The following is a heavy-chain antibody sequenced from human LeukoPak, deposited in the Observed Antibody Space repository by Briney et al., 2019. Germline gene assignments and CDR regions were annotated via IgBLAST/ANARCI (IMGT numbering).Heavy chain of an antibody. D-gene: IGHD6-13*01. V-gene: IGHV1-69*05. CDR2: IIPIFGTA. J-gene: IGHJ4*02. CDR3: ARGLYSTLASDY. CDR1: GGTFSSYA. Sequence: SVKVSCKASGGTFSSYAISWVRQAPGQGLEWMGGIIPIFGTANYAQKFQGRVTITTDESTSTAYMELSSLRSEDTAVYYCARGLYSTLASDYWGQGTLVTVSS.